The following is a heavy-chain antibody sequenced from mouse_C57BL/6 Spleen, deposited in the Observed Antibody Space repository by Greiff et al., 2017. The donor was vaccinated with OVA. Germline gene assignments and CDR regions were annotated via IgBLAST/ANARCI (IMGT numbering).Heavy chain of an antibody. D-gene: IGHD1-1*01. Sequence: EVQRVVESGGDLVKPGGSLTLSCAASGFTFSSYGMSWVRQTPDKRLEWVATISSGGSYTYYPDSVKGRFTISRDNAKNTLYLQMSSLKSEDTAMYYCARHAPGSSYRYYFDYWGQGTTLTVSS. V-gene: IGHV5-6*01. J-gene: IGHJ2*01. CDR2: ISSGGSYT. CDR1: GFTFSSYG. CDR3: ARHAPGSSYRYYFDY.